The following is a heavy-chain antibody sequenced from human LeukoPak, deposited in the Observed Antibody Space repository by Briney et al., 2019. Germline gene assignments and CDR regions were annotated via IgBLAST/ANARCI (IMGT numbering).Heavy chain of an antibody. CDR1: GGSISSDY. V-gene: IGHV4-4*09. CDR3: ARHGGGYDTSGYYYYWFDP. D-gene: IGHD3-22*01. J-gene: IGHJ5*02. Sequence: SETLSLTCTVSGGSISSDYWSWIRQPPGKGLEWIGYIYTSRSINYNPSLKSRVTISLDTSKDQVSLKLSSVTAADTAVYYCARHGGGYDTSGYYYYWFDPWGQGTLVTVSS. CDR2: IYTSRSI.